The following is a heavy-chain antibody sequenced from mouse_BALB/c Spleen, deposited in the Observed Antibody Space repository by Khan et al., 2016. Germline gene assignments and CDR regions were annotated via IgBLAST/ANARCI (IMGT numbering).Heavy chain of an antibody. J-gene: IGHJ3*01. Sequence: VQLKQSGAELVKPGASVKLSCTASGFNIKDTYMHWVKQRPEQGLEWIGRIDPANGNTKYDPKFQGKATITADTSSNTAYLQLSSLTSEDTAVSYCARPPYVYDVGLAYGGQGTLVTVSA. V-gene: IGHV14-3*02. D-gene: IGHD2-2*01. CDR1: GFNIKDTY. CDR2: IDPANGNT. CDR3: ARPPYVYDVGLAY.